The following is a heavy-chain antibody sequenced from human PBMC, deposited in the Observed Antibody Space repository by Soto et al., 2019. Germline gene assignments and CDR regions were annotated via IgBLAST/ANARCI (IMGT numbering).Heavy chain of an antibody. J-gene: IGHJ6*02. D-gene: IGHD3-3*01. CDR3: ARDRAPYYDFWSGYYRYGMDV. CDR2: IYYSGST. V-gene: IGHV4-31*03. CDR1: GGSISSGGYY. Sequence: QVQLQESGPGLVKPSQTLSLTCTVSGGSISSGGYYWSWIRQHPGKGLEWIGYIYYSGSTYYYPSLKSRVTKSVDTSKNQFSLKLSSVTAADTAVYYCARDRAPYYDFWSGYYRYGMDVWGQGTTVTVSS.